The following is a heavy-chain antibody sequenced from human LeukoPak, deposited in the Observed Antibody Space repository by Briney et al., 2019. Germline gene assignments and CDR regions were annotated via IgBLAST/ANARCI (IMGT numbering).Heavy chain of an antibody. CDR1: GFTFSTYW. J-gene: IGHJ4*02. CDR3: LRSGGY. Sequence: PGGSLRLSCAASGFTFSTYWMNWVRQAPGKGLEWVANIKPDGSEKYFVDSVKGRFTISRDNAKNSLYLQMNSLRAEDTAAYYCLRSGGYWGQGIPVTVSS. V-gene: IGHV3-7*01. D-gene: IGHD1-26*01. CDR2: IKPDGSEK.